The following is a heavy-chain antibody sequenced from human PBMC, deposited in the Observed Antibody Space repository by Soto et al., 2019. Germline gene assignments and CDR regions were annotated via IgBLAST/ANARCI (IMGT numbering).Heavy chain of an antibody. Sequence: EVQLVESGGGLVQPGGSLRLSCAASGFTFSSYSMNWVRQAPGKGLEWVSYISSSSSTIYYAASVKGRFTISRDNAKNSLYLQMNSLRAEETAVYYCARDSGYSYGPLDYWGQGTLVTVSS. D-gene: IGHD5-18*01. CDR1: GFTFSSYS. J-gene: IGHJ4*02. CDR3: ARDSGYSYGPLDY. CDR2: ISSSSSTI. V-gene: IGHV3-48*01.